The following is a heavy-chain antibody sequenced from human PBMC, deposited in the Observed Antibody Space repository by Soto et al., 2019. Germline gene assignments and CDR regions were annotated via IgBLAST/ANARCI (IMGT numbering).Heavy chain of an antibody. Sequence: QVQLQESGPGLVKPSETLSLTCTVSGGSISSYYWSWIRQPPGKGLEWIGYIYYSGSTNYNPSLKSRVTTSVDTSKNQFSLKLSSVTAADTAVYYCAREYSSSSVFWDYWGQGTLVTVSS. D-gene: IGHD6-6*01. CDR3: AREYSSSSVFWDY. CDR2: IYYSGST. CDR1: GGSISSYY. J-gene: IGHJ4*02. V-gene: IGHV4-59*01.